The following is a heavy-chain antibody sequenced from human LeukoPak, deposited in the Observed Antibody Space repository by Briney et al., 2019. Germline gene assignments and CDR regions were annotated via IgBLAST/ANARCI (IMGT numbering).Heavy chain of an antibody. D-gene: IGHD5-18*01. CDR1: GGSLSSYA. V-gene: IGHV1-69*04. J-gene: IGHJ4*02. CDR2: ILPMLGIA. CDR3: ARGEVDTRSGWDDAK. Sequence: SVKLSCKASGGSLSSYAINWVRQAPGQGLEWMGRILPMLGIANAAQKFQGRVTITADKSTRTAYMELTSLRSEDTAVYYCARGEVDTRSGWDDAKWGQGTLVIVSS.